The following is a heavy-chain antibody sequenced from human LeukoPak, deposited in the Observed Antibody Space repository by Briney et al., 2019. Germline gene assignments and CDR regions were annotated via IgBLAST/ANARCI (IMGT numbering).Heavy chain of an antibody. Sequence: SETLSLTCAVYGASFSGYYWSWIRQPPGKGLEWIGEINHSGSTNYNPSLKSRVTISVDTSKNQFSLKLSSVTAADTAVYYCARVPHRKGTAYDYWGQGTLVTVSS. D-gene: IGHD1-1*01. CDR3: ARVPHRKGTAYDY. V-gene: IGHV4-34*01. CDR1: GASFSGYY. J-gene: IGHJ4*02. CDR2: INHSGST.